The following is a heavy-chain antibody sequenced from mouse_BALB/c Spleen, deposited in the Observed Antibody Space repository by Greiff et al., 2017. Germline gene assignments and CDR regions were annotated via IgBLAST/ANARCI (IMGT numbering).Heavy chain of an antibody. D-gene: IGHD2-4*01. CDR1: GFTFSSYA. J-gene: IGHJ3*01. V-gene: IGHV5-6-5*01. CDR2: ISSGGST. Sequence: EVQGVESGGGLVKPGGSLKLSCAASGFTFSSYAMSWVRQTPEKRLEWVASISSGGSTYYPDSVKGRFTISRDNARNILYLQMSSLRSEDTAMYYCARYYDYDWFAYWGQGTLVTVSA. CDR3: ARYYDYDWFAY.